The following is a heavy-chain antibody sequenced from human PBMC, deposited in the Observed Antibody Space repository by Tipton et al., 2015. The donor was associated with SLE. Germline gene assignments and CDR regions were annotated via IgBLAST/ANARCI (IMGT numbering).Heavy chain of an antibody. CDR3: AKDYGDLYNWFDP. D-gene: IGHD4-17*01. CDR1: GFSFSSYA. CDR2: IMGSGGST. J-gene: IGHJ5*02. V-gene: IGHV3-23*01. Sequence: SLRLSCAASGFSFSSYAMSWVRQAPGKGLEWVSSIMGSGGSTYHADSVKGRFTISRDNSKNTLYMQMNSLRAEDSAVYYCAKDYGDLYNWFDPWGQGTLVTVSS.